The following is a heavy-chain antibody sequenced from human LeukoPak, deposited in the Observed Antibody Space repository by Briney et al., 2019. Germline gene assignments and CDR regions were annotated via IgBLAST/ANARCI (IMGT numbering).Heavy chain of an antibody. V-gene: IGHV4-34*01. J-gene: IGHJ5*02. CDR3: ARGRFRVIATVFSRWFDP. CDR2: INHSGST. Sequence: PSETLSLTCTVSGGSISSYYWSWIRQPPGKGLEWIGEINHSGSTNYNPSLKSRVTISVDTSKNQFSLKLSSVTAADTAVYYCARGRFRVIATVFSRWFDPWGQGTLVTVSS. D-gene: IGHD3-16*02. CDR1: GGSISSYY.